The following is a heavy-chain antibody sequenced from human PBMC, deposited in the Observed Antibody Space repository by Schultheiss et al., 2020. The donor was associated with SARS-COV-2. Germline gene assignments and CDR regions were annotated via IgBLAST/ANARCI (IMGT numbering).Heavy chain of an antibody. CDR3: ARAHLVPAAIRTGYYYYGMDV. V-gene: IGHV3-74*01. Sequence: GGSLRLSCAASGFTFSTYWMHWVRQAPGKGLVWVSCIKSDGSRTTYADSVKGRFTISRDNAKNSLYLQMNSLRAEDTAVYYCARAHLVPAAIRTGYYYYGMDVWGQGTTVTVSS. J-gene: IGHJ6*02. D-gene: IGHD2-2*02. CDR1: GFTFSTYW. CDR2: IKSDGSRT.